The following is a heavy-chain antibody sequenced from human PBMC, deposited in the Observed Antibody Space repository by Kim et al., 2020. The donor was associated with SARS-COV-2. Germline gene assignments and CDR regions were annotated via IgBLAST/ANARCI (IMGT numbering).Heavy chain of an antibody. CDR3: ARESTCSGCSSDWFDP. Sequence: SETLSLTCTVSGGSISSYYWSWIRQPPGKGLEWIGYIYYSGSTNYNPSLKSRVTISLDTSKKQFSLKLRSVTAADTAVYYCARESTCSGCSSDWFDPWGQGTLVTVSS. CDR1: GGSISSYY. V-gene: IGHV4-59*01. J-gene: IGHJ5*02. CDR2: IYYSGST. D-gene: IGHD6-19*01.